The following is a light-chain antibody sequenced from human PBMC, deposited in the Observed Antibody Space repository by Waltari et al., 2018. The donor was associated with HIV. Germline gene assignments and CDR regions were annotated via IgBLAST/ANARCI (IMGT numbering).Light chain of an antibody. J-gene: IGLJ2*01. CDR2: DVS. V-gene: IGLV2-11*01. Sequence: QSALTQPRSVSGSPGQSVTISCTGTSSAVGGYNYVSWYQQHPGKAHKLMIYDVSKRPSGVPDRFSGSKSGNTASLTISGLQAEDEADYYCCSYAGSYPVVFGGGTKLTVL. CDR3: CSYAGSYPVV. CDR1: SSAVGGYNY.